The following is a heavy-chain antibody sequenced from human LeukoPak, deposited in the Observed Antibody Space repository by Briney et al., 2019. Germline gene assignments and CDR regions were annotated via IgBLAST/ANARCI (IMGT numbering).Heavy chain of an antibody. CDR1: GFTFSSYS. D-gene: IGHD6-13*01. J-gene: IGHJ4*02. CDR2: ISSSSSYI. Sequence: GGSLRLSCAASGFTFSSYSMNWVRQAPGKGLEWVSSISSSSSYIYYADSVKGRFTISRDNAKNSLYLQMNSLRAEDTAVYYCAKGGTWGIAATSLDYWGQGTLVTVSS. V-gene: IGHV3-21*01. CDR3: AKGGTWGIAATSLDY.